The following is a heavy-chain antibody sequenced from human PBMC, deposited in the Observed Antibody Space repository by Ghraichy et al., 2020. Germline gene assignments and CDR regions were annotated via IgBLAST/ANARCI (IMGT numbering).Heavy chain of an antibody. D-gene: IGHD1-14*01. CDR2: ISSNGDNT. Sequence: GESLNISCSASGFTFSSYTMHWVRQAPGKGLEYVSAISSNGDNTYYADSVKGRFTISRDNSKNTLSLQVSSLRLEDTAVYYCVKPALGDNGDYWGQGTLVTVSS. CDR1: GFTFSSYT. V-gene: IGHV3-64D*06. J-gene: IGHJ4*02. CDR3: VKPALGDNGDY.